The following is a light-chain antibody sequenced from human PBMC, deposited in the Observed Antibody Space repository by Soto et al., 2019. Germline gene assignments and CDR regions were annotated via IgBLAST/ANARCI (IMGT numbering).Light chain of an antibody. CDR2: EVS. CDR1: SSDVGGYNY. CDR3: SSYTSSVTLYV. Sequence: QSALTQPPSASGSPGQSVTISCTGTSSDVGGYNYVSWYQQHPGKAPKLMIYEVSNRPSGVSNRFSGSKSGNTASLTISGLRAEDEADYYCSSYTSSVTLYVFGTGTKVTVL. J-gene: IGLJ1*01. V-gene: IGLV2-14*01.